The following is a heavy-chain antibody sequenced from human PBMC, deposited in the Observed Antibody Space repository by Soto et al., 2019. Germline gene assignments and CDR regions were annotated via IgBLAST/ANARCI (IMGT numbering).Heavy chain of an antibody. CDR3: AKVSSSLSGFDY. D-gene: IGHD6-13*01. V-gene: IGHV3-23*01. J-gene: IGHJ4*02. CDR1: GFTFSSYA. CDR2: ISGSGCST. Sequence: GGSLRLSCAASGFTFSSYAMSWVRQAPGKGLEWVSAISGSGCSTYYADSVKGRFTISRDNSKNTLYLQMNSLRAEDTAVYYCAKVSSSLSGFDYWGQGTLVTVSS.